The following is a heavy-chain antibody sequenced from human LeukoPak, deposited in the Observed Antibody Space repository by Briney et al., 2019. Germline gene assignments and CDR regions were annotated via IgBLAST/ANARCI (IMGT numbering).Heavy chain of an antibody. Sequence: PGGSLRLSCAASGFTFSSYSMNWVRQAPGKGLEWVSSISSSSTYADSVKGRFTISRDSAKNSLYLQMNSLRVEDTAVYYCARDYGYEIDYWGQGTLVTLSS. CDR2: ISSSST. CDR3: ARDYGYEIDY. J-gene: IGHJ4*02. V-gene: IGHV3-21*01. D-gene: IGHD5-24*01. CDR1: GFTFSSYS.